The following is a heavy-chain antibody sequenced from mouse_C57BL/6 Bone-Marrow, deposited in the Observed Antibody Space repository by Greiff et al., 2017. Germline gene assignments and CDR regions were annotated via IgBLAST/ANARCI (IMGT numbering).Heavy chain of an antibody. J-gene: IGHJ4*01. CDR1: GYTFTSYW. CDR3: ARRGGGSRGGYYAMDY. CDR2: IDPNSGGT. V-gene: IGHV1-72*01. D-gene: IGHD1-1*01. Sequence: QVQLLQPGAELVKPGASVKLSCKASGYTFTSYWMHWVKQRPGRGLEWIGRIDPNSGGTKYNEKFKSKATLTVDKPSSTAYMQRSRLTSEASAVYYCARRGGGSRGGYYAMDYWGQGTSVTVSS.